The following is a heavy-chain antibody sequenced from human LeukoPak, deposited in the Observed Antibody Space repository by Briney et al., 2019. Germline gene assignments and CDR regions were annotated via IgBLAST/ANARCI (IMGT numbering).Heavy chain of an antibody. J-gene: IGHJ4*02. D-gene: IGHD2-21*02. CDR1: GFTFSSYA. V-gene: IGHV3-23*01. Sequence: PGGSLRLSCAASGFTFSSYAMNWVRQPPGKGLEWVSAISGSGDSTYYADSVKGRFTISRDNSKNTLYLQMNSLRAEDTAVYYCAKDIYCGGDCYIRAGDSWGQGTLVTVSS. CDR3: AKDIYCGGDCYIRAGDS. CDR2: ISGSGDST.